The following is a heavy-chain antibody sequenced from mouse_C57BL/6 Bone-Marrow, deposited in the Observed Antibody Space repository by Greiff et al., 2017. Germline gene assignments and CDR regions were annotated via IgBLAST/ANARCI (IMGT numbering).Heavy chain of an antibody. J-gene: IGHJ3*01. CDR2: ISYDGSN. V-gene: IGHV3-6*01. D-gene: IGHD2-4*01. CDR3: ANDYDVAY. Sequence: EVKLMESGPGLVKPSQSLSLTCSVTGYSITSGYYWNWIRQFPGNKLEWMGYISYDGSNNYNPSLKNRISITRDTSKNQFFLKLNSVTTEDTATYDCANDYDVAYWGQGTLVTVSA. CDR1: GYSITSGYY.